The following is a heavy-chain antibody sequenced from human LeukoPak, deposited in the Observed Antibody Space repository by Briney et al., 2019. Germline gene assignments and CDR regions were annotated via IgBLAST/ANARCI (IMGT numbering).Heavy chain of an antibody. CDR2: IGTAGDT. Sequence: PGGSLRLSCAASGFTFSSYWMHWVRQATGKGLEWVSAIGTAGDTYYPGSVKGRFTISRENAKNSLYLQMNSLRAGDTAVYYCARGRSVSSSGYGEYYFDYWGQGTLVTVSS. D-gene: IGHD5-12*01. CDR3: ARGRSVSSSGYGEYYFDY. V-gene: IGHV3-13*04. CDR1: GFTFSSYW. J-gene: IGHJ4*02.